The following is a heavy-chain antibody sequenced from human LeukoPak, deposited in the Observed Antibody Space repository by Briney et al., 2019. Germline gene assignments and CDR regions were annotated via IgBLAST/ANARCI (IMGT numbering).Heavy chain of an antibody. CDR2: INSDGGST. CDR3: AKFGGVGAGY. V-gene: IGHV3-74*01. CDR1: GFTFSSYW. D-gene: IGHD3-16*01. Sequence: PGGSLRLSCAASGFTFSSYWMHWVRQAPGKRLVWVSRINSDGGSTSYTDSVKGRFTISRDNAKNTLYLQMNSLRAEDTAVYYCAKFGGVGAGYWGQGTLVTVSS. J-gene: IGHJ4*02.